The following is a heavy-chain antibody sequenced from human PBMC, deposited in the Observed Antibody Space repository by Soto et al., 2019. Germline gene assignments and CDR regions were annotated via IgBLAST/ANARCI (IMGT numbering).Heavy chain of an antibody. J-gene: IGHJ3*02. CDR3: ARDRYYDSSGYSPVFDI. CDR1: GGSISSYY. Sequence: SETLSLTCTVSGGSISSYYWSWIRQPAGKGLEWIGRIYTSGSTNYNPSLKSRVTMSVDTSKNQFSLKLSSVTAADTAVYYCARDRYYDSSGYSPVFDIWGQGTMVTVSS. D-gene: IGHD3-22*01. V-gene: IGHV4-4*07. CDR2: IYTSGST.